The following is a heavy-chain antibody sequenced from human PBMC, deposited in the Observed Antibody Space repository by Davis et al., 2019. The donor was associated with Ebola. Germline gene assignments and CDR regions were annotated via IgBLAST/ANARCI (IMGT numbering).Heavy chain of an antibody. Sequence: SETLSLTCTVSGGSMSSYYWSWIRQPPGKGLEWIGYIYYSGTTNYNPSFRSRVTISADTSKNQFSLKLSSVTAADTAVYYCARVQYGYGYPFDSWGQGTLVTVSS. CDR3: ARVQYGYGYPFDS. CDR2: IYYSGTT. V-gene: IGHV4-59*08. D-gene: IGHD5-18*01. J-gene: IGHJ4*02. CDR1: GGSMSSYY.